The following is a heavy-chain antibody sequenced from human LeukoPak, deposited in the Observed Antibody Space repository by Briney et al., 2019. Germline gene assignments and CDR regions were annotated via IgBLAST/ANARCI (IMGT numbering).Heavy chain of an antibody. Sequence: GRSLRLSCAASGFTFRNYGMHWVRQAPGKGLEWVALISYDGTNKHCGNSVKGRFTISRDTPKNTVFLQMSSLRPEDTAVYYCAKGGDHTGSLDAFDMWGQGTKVTVSS. J-gene: IGHJ3*02. V-gene: IGHV3-30*18. CDR1: GFTFRNYG. D-gene: IGHD2-8*02. CDR3: AKGGDHTGSLDAFDM. CDR2: ISYDGTNK.